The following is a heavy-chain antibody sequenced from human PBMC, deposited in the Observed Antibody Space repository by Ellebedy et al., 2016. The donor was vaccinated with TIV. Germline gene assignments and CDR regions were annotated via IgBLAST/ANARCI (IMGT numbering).Heavy chain of an antibody. Sequence: SETLSLXXTVSGGSISSGGYYWSWIRQHPGKGLEWIGYIYYSGSTYYNPSLKSRVTISVDTSKNQFSLKLSSVTAADTAVYYCARVYYYGMDVWGQGTTVTVSS. V-gene: IGHV4-31*03. CDR1: GGSISSGGYY. J-gene: IGHJ6*02. CDR2: IYYSGST. CDR3: ARVYYYGMDV.